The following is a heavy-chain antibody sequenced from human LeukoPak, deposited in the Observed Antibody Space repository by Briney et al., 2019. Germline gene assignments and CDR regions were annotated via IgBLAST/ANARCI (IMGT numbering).Heavy chain of an antibody. CDR3: ARAYILAGWFDP. CDR1: GYSISSGYY. CDR2: IYHSGST. D-gene: IGHD3-10*01. Sequence: SETLSLTCTVSGYSISSGYYWGWIRQPPGKGLEWIGSIYHSGSTYYNPSLKSQVTISVDTSKNQFSLKLSSVTAADTAVYYCARAYILAGWFDPWGQGTLVTVSS. J-gene: IGHJ5*02. V-gene: IGHV4-38-2*02.